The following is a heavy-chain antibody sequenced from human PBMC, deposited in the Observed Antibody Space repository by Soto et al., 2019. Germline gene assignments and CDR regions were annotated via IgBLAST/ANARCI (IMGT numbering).Heavy chain of an antibody. V-gene: IGHV4-4*02. CDR2: IYHSGST. CDR3: ARDRRGVRGVYYYYGMDV. J-gene: IGHJ6*02. D-gene: IGHD3-10*01. Sequence: QVQLQESGPGLVKPSGTLSLTCAVSGGSISSSNWWSWVRQPAGKGLEWSGEIYHSGSTNYNPSLKSRVTISVDKSKSQFSLKLSSVTAADTAVYYCARDRRGVRGVYYYYGMDVWGQGTTVTVSS. CDR1: GGSISSSNW.